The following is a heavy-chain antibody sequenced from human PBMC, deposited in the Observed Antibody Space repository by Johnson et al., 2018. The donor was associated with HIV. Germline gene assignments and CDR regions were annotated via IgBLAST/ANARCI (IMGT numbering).Heavy chain of an antibody. CDR1: GFTFSSYG. CDR2: IRYDGSNK. V-gene: IGHV3-30*02. CDR3: ASVHGIAVVDAFGI. J-gene: IGHJ3*02. D-gene: IGHD6-19*01. Sequence: QVQLVESGGGVVQPGGSLRLSCVVSGFTFSSYGMHWVRQAPGKGLEWVAFIRYDGSNKYYADSVKGRFTISRDNSKNTLYLQMNSLRAEDKAVYYCASVHGIAVVDAFGIWGQGTMVTVSS.